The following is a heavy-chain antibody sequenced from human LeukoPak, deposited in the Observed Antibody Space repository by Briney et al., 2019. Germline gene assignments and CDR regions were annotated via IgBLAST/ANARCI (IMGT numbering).Heavy chain of an antibody. CDR1: GYTFTNFD. Sequence: GASVTVSCKASGYTFTNFDINWVRQATGQGLERMGWMNPNSGNTGYAQKFQGRVTMTMNTSITTAYMELSSLISEDTAVYYCARGPQWRGDYYYIDVWGRGTTVTVSS. V-gene: IGHV1-8*01. CDR2: MNPNSGNT. D-gene: IGHD6-19*01. CDR3: ARGPQWRGDYYYIDV. J-gene: IGHJ6*03.